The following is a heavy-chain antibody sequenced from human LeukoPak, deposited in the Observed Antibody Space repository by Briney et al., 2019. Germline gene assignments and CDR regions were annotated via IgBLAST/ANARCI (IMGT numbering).Heavy chain of an antibody. CDR1: GFTFSSYA. D-gene: IGHD3-16*01. CDR2: ISGNGGST. CDR3: AKDSHYAWGAY. Sequence: GGSLRLSCAASGFTFSSYAMSWVRQAPGKGLEWVSAISGNGGSTYYADSVKGRFTISRDNSKNTLYLQMNSLRAKDTAVYYCAKDSHYAWGAYWGQGTLVTVSS. V-gene: IGHV3-23*01. J-gene: IGHJ4*02.